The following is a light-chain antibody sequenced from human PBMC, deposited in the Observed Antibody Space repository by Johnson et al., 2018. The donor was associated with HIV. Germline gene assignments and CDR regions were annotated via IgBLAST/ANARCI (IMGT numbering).Light chain of an antibody. CDR3: GTWDTSLRVGF. CDR2: DNN. Sequence: QSVLTQPPSVSADPGQKVTISCSGSSSNIGNNYVSWYQQLPGRAPKLLIYDNNKRPSGIPDRFSGSKSGTSATLGITGLQTGDEADYYCGTWDTSLRVGFFGTGTNVT. CDR1: SSNIGNNY. J-gene: IGLJ1*01. V-gene: IGLV1-51*01.